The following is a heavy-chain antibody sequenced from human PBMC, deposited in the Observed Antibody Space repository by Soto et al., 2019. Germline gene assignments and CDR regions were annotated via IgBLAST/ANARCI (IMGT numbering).Heavy chain of an antibody. CDR2: IYYSGST. V-gene: IGHV4-39*01. Sequence: SETLSLTCTVSGGSISSSSYYWGWIRQPPGKGLEWIGSIYYSGSTYYNPSLKSRVTISVDTSKNQFSLKLSSVTAADTAVYYCARTMMQLVGSVVYFDYWGQGTLVTVSS. J-gene: IGHJ4*02. D-gene: IGHD6-13*01. CDR3: ARTMMQLVGSVVYFDY. CDR1: GGSISSSSYY.